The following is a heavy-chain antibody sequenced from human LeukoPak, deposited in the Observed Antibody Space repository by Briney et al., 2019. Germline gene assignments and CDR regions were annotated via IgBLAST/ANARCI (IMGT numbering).Heavy chain of an antibody. CDR3: AGLLPLPDIVVVPAATPLGYYYYYGMDV. Sequence: PSGTLSLTCAVSGGSISSSNWWSWVRQPPGKGLEWIGEIYHSGSTNYNPSLKSRVTISVDKSKNQFSLKLSSVTAADTAVYYCAGLLPLPDIVVVPAATPLGYYYYYGMDVWGQGTTVTVSS. J-gene: IGHJ6*02. V-gene: IGHV4-4*02. CDR2: IYHSGST. CDR1: GGSISSSNW. D-gene: IGHD2-2*01.